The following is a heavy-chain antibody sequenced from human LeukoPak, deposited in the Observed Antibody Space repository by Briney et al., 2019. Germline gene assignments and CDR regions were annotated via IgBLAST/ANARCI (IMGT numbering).Heavy chain of an antibody. J-gene: IGHJ4*02. CDR2: ISSSGNT. D-gene: IGHD1-26*01. CDR3: ARWEPKSGYFDY. CDR1: GGSISSGGYY. V-gene: IGHV4-31*01. Sequence: PSETQSLTCSVSGGSISSGGYYWGWIRQHPGKGLEWIGYISSSGNTYYNPSLQSQFTVSRDTFKNQFSLTLNSVTAADTAVYYCARWEPKSGYFDYWGQGTLVTVSS.